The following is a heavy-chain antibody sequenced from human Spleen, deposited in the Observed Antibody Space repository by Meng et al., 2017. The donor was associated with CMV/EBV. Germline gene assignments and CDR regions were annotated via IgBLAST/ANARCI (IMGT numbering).Heavy chain of an antibody. D-gene: IGHD1-1*01. CDR2: INPSTGST. V-gene: IGHV1-46*01. CDR3: AREAFHWNDASYYYGMDV. CDR1: GYTFTSYY. J-gene: IGHJ6*02. Sequence: ASVKVSCKASGYTFTSYYFHWVRQAPGQGLQWMGIINPSTGSTTYAQKFQGRVTMTRDTSTNTVYMELSSLRSEDTAVYYCAREAFHWNDASYYYGMDVWGQGTTVTVSS.